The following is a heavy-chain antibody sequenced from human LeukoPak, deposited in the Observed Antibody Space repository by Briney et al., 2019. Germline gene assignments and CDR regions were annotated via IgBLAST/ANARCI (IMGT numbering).Heavy chain of an antibody. CDR1: GFTFSNAW. D-gene: IGHD3-9*01. CDR2: IKDKRDGKTT. CDR3: TTFRLDWFTLFDS. J-gene: IGHJ4*02. Sequence: PGGSLRLSCAASGFTFSNAWMSWVRQAPGKGLEWVGRIKDKRDGKTTHYAAVVKGRFSISRDDSKNTLFLLMNNLKTEDAAVYFCTTFRLDWFTLFDSWGRGTLVTVST. V-gene: IGHV3-15*01.